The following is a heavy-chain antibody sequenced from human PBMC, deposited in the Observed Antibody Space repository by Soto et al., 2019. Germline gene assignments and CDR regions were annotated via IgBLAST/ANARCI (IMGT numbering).Heavy chain of an antibody. Sequence: QITLKESGPTLVKPTQTLTLTCTFSGFSLSTSGVGVGWIRQPPGKALEWLALIYWDDDKRYSPSLESRLTITKDTSKNQVVLTMTNMDPVDTATYYCAHTLGYCSGGSCYSYYFDYWGQGSLVTVSS. J-gene: IGHJ4*02. CDR1: GFSLSTSGVG. CDR2: IYWDDDK. CDR3: AHTLGYCSGGSCYSYYFDY. D-gene: IGHD2-15*01. V-gene: IGHV2-5*02.